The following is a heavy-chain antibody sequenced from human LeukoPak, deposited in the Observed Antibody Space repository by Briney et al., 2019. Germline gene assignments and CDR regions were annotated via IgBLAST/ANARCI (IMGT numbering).Heavy chain of an antibody. CDR2: IYYSGST. Sequence: SETLSLTCTASGGSISSGDYYWSWIRQPPGKGLEWIGYIYYSGSTYYNPSLKSRVTISVDTSKSQFSLKLSSVTAADTAVYYCARTDIVVVPAAPDYYYYYMDVWGKGTTVTVSS. CDR1: GGSISSGDYY. V-gene: IGHV4-30-4*08. CDR3: ARTDIVVVPAAPDYYYYYMDV. D-gene: IGHD2-2*01. J-gene: IGHJ6*03.